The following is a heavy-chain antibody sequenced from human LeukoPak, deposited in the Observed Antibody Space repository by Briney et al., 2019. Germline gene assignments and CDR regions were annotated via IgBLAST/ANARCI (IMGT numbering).Heavy chain of an antibody. CDR3: ARATRAAANAFDI. V-gene: IGHV4-59*01. Sequence: PSETLSLTCTVSGGSISSYYWSWIRQPPGKGLEWIGYIYYSGSTNYNPSVKSRVTISVDTSKNQFSLKLSSVTAADTAVYYCARATRAAANAFDIWGQGTMVTVSS. J-gene: IGHJ3*02. CDR2: IYYSGST. D-gene: IGHD6-13*01. CDR1: GGSISSYY.